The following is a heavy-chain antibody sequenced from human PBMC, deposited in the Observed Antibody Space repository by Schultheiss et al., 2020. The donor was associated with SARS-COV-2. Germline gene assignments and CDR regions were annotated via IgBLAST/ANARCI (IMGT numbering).Heavy chain of an antibody. CDR2: ISYDGSDK. CDR3: AREMGGYGDNGDD. V-gene: IGHV3-30-3*01. Sequence: GGSLRLSCAASGFSFSSYEMNWVRQAPGKGLEWVAVISYDGSDKYYADSVKGRFIISRDNAKNTLYLQMNSLRAEDTAVYYCAREMGGYGDNGDDWGQGTLVTVSS. D-gene: IGHD4-17*01. CDR1: GFSFSSYE. J-gene: IGHJ4*02.